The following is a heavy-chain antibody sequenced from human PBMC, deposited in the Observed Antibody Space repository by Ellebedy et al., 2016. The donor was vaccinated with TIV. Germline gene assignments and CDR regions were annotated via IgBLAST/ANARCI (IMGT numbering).Heavy chain of an antibody. CDR1: GFTFKDYY. V-gene: IGHV3-11*04. CDR3: ARDHISRWRVFDN. D-gene: IGHD6-13*01. J-gene: IGHJ4*02. CDR2: ISSSGSTK. Sequence: PGGSLRLSCAASGFTFKDYYMSWIRQAPGKGLEWVSHISSSGSTKYDADSVKGRFTISRDNAKNSLYLEMNSLRAEDTAVYYCARDHISRWRVFDNWGQGTQVTVSS.